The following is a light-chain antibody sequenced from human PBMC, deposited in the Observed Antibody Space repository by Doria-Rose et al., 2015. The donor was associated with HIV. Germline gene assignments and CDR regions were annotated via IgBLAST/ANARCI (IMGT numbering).Light chain of an antibody. CDR2: DGS. J-gene: IGKJ1*01. V-gene: IGKV3-20*01. CDR3: HQYGTSWT. Sequence: TQSPGTLSPSPGERATLSCRASQSFSSTYLAWYQQKPGQAPSLLIYDGSTRATGIPDRFSASGSGTDFTLTINRLEPEDFAPYYCHQYGTSWTFGQGTKVEI. CDR1: QSFSSTY.